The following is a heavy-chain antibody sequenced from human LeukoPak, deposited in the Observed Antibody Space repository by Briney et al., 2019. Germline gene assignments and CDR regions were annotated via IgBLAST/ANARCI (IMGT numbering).Heavy chain of an antibody. Sequence: GESLKISFKGSGSRFTSYWIGWVRPMPGKGLEWMGIIYPGDSDTRYSPSFQGQVTISADKSISTAYLQWSSLKASDTAMYYCARRRGDYFDYWGQGTLVTVSS. CDR3: ARRRGDYFDY. CDR2: IYPGDSDT. V-gene: IGHV5-51*01. J-gene: IGHJ4*02. CDR1: GSRFTSYW.